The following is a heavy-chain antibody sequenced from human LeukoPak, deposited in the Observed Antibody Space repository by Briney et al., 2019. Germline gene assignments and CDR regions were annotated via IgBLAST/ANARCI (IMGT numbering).Heavy chain of an antibody. Sequence: VASVKVSCKASGYTFTSYYMHWVRQVPGQGLEWMGIINPSGGSTSYAQKFQGRVTMTRDTSTSTVYMELSSLRSEDTAVYYCARDSHRYSSGYYNWFDPWGQGTLVTVSS. J-gene: IGHJ5*02. CDR2: INPSGGST. CDR1: GYTFTSYY. V-gene: IGHV1-46*01. CDR3: ARDSHRYSSGYYNWFDP. D-gene: IGHD3-22*01.